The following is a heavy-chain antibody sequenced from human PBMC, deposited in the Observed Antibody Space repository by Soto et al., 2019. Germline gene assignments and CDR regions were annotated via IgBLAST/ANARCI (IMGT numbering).Heavy chain of an antibody. CDR3: AKNQERELPRVIDF. D-gene: IGHD1-7*01. CDR1: GLTFSNYA. J-gene: IGHJ4*02. CDR2: MSGSSSTT. V-gene: IGHV3-23*01. Sequence: EVRLLESGGGLVKPGGSLRLSCATSGLTFSNYAMSWVRQAPGGGLEWVSSMSGSSSTTYYADSVRGRFTISRDRSKNTLYLQMSSLRAEDTAPYYCAKNQERELPRVIDFWGQGTLVTVSS.